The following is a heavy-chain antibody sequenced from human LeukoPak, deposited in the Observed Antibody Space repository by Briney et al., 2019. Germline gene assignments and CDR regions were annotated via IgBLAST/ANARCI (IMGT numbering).Heavy chain of an antibody. J-gene: IGHJ5*02. CDR2: IYYSGST. D-gene: IGHD2-2*01. V-gene: IGHV4-34*01. CDR3: ARRQDIVVVPAAMGHNWFDP. CDR1: GGSFSGYY. Sequence: PSETLSLTCAVYGGSFSGYYWSWIRQPPGKGLEWIGSIYYSGSTYYNPSLKSRVTISVDTSKNQFSLKLSSVTAADTAVYYCARRQDIVVVPAAMGHNWFDPWGQGTLVTVSS.